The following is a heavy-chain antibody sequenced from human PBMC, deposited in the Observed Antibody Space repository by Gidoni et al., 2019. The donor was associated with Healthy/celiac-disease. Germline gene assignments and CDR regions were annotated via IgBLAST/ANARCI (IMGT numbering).Heavy chain of an antibody. V-gene: IGHV4-4*02. D-gene: IGHD3-10*01. CDR1: GGSISSSNW. CDR3: ARDPVNDITMVRGALDY. CDR2: IYHSGST. Sequence: QVQLQESGPGLVKPSGPLSLTCAVSGGSISSSNWWSWVRQPPGKGLEWIGEIYHSGSTNYNPALKSRVTISVDKSKNQFSLKLSSVTAADTAVYYCARDPVNDITMVRGALDYWGQGTLVTVSS. J-gene: IGHJ4*02.